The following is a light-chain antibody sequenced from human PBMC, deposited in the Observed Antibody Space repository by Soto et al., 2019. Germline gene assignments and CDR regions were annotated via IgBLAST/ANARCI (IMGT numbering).Light chain of an antibody. CDR3: QQYDSYCT. CDR2: KAS. CDR1: QSIRSW. V-gene: IGKV1-5*03. Sequence: DIQMTQSPSTLSASVGDRVTITCRASQSIRSWLAWYQQKPGKAPRLLIYKASSLESGVPSRFSGSGSGTEFTLTISSLQPGDSATYYCQQYDSYCTFGGGTKVDIK. J-gene: IGKJ4*01.